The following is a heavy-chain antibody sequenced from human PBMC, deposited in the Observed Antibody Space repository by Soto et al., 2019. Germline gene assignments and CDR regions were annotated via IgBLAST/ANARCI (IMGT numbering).Heavy chain of an antibody. CDR1: VYSIASGYY. CDR2: IYHAGSV. CDR3: ARTFDYYGMDV. V-gene: IGHV4-38-2*01. Sequence: SLTCAVSVYSIASGYYWACIRQSPGKGLEWIGSIYHAGSVYYNPSLNSRVAVSLDTSKNHFSLKLTSVTAADTAVYYCARTFDYYGMDVWGQGTTVTV. J-gene: IGHJ6*02.